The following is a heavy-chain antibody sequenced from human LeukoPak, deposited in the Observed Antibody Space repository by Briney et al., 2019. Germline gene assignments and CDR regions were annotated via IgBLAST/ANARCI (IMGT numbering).Heavy chain of an antibody. V-gene: IGHV3-7*01. Sequence: GGSLRLSCAASAFTFSSYWMTWVRQAPGKGLEWVANIGKDGSEKNYMDSVKGRFTISRDNAKNSLYLQMNSLRAEDTAVYYCARDQYYSDSSGYPYDIWGQGTMVTVSS. J-gene: IGHJ3*02. CDR3: ARDQYYSDSSGYPYDI. CDR1: AFTFSSYW. CDR2: IGKDGSEK. D-gene: IGHD3-22*01.